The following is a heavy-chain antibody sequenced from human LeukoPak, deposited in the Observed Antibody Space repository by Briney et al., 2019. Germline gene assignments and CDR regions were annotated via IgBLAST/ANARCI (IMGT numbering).Heavy chain of an antibody. D-gene: IGHD6-13*01. CDR3: ARGLAAAGTGTNYMDV. J-gene: IGHJ6*03. CDR1: GGSFSGYY. CDR2: INHSGST. V-gene: IGHV4-34*01. Sequence: SETLSLTCAVYGGSFSGYYWSWIRQPPGKGLEWIGEINHSGSTNYNPSLKSRVTLSVDTSKNQFSLKLSSVTAADTAVYYCARGLAAAGTGTNYMDVWGKGTTVTVSS.